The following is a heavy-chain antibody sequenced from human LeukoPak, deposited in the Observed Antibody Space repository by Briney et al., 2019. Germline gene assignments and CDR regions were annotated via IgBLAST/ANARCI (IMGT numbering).Heavy chain of an antibody. CDR3: ATRKLGNDY. CDR1: GGSVSNYY. J-gene: IGHJ4*02. V-gene: IGHV4-59*02. D-gene: IGHD7-27*01. Sequence: PSETMSLTCTVSGGSVSNYYWSWIRQSPGKGLEWIGYIYYTETSYNPSLKSRVTISADTSKNQFSLKLYSVTAADTAVYYCATRKLGNDYWGQGTLVTVSS. CDR2: IYYTET.